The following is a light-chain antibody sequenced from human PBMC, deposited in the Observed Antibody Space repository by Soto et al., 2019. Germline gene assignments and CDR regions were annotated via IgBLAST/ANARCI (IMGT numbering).Light chain of an antibody. CDR2: EVS. V-gene: IGLV2-14*01. CDR1: SSDVGGYNY. Sequence: QSALTQPASVSGSPGQSITISCTGTSSDVGGYNYVSWYQQHPGKAPKTMVYEVSNRPSGVSNRFSGSNSGNTASLTISGLQAEDEADYYCASYTSSTTLVFGTGTKLTVL. J-gene: IGLJ1*01. CDR3: ASYTSSTTLV.